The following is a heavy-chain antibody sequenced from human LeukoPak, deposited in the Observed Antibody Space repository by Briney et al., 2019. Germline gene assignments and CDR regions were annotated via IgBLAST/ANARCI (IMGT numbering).Heavy chain of an antibody. CDR3: ARGGVDYYGSGTYYLMYYFDY. CDR2: ISGSGGAT. J-gene: IGHJ4*02. D-gene: IGHD3-10*01. Sequence: GGSLRLSCAASGFTFSSYAMSWVRQAPGKGLEWVSGISGSGGATYYADSVEGRFTISRDDPHNTLYLQMNSLRAEDTAVYFCARGGVDYYGSGTYYLMYYFDYWGQGALVTVSS. V-gene: IGHV3-23*01. CDR1: GFTFSSYA.